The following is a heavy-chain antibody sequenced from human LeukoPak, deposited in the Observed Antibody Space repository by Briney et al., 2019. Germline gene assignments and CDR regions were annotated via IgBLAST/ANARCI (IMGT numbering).Heavy chain of an antibody. J-gene: IGHJ4*02. V-gene: IGHV3-13*01. Sequence: GGSLRLSCAASGFTFSSYDMHWVRQATGKGLEWVSAIGTAGDTYYPGSVKGRFTISRENAKNSLYLQMNSLRAGDTAVYYCARVTTSSGWYNYFDYWGQGTLVTVSS. CDR2: IGTAGDT. CDR3: ARVTTSSGWYNYFDY. D-gene: IGHD6-19*01. CDR1: GFTFSSYD.